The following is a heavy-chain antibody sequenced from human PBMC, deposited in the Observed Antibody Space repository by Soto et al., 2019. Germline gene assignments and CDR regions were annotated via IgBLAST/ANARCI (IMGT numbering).Heavy chain of an antibody. CDR3: ARVDETGWFAP. CDR1: GYSFTRDD. CDR2: VNPKNGDT. Sequence: QVQLVQSGAEVKKPGASVKVSCKTSGYSFTRDDINWVRQAVGQGLQWLGWVNPKNGDTGYAQEFQGRVSMTRNISISTAYMELTGRRPEDTAVYYCARVDETGWFAPWGQGTLVTVSS. V-gene: IGHV1-8*01. J-gene: IGHJ5*02.